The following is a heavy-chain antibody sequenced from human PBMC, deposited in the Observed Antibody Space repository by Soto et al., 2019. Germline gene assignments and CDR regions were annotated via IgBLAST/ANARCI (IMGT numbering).Heavy chain of an antibody. D-gene: IGHD3-16*01. V-gene: IGHV4-30-4*01. CDR1: GGSISSGDYY. J-gene: IGHJ5*02. CDR3: ARGDDSLWWFDP. CDR2: IYYSGST. Sequence: KPSETLSLTCTVSGGSISSGDYYWSWIRQPPGRGLEWIGYIYYSGSTYYNPSLKSRVTISVDTSKNQFSLKLSSVTAADTAVYYCARGDDSLWWFDPWGQGTLVTVSS.